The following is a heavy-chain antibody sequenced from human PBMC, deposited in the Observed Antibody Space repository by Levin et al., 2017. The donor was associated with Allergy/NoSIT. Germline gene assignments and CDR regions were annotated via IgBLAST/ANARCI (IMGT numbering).Heavy chain of an antibody. CDR3: ARVGYCSSTSCLKDAFDI. CDR2: TRNKANSYTT. J-gene: IGHJ3*02. D-gene: IGHD2-2*01. V-gene: IGHV3-72*01. Sequence: PGESLKISCAASGFTFSDHYMDWVRQAPGKGLEWVGRTRNKANSYTTEYAASVKGRFTISRDDSKNSLYLQMNSLKTEDTAVYYCARVGYCSSTSCLKDAFDIWGQGTMVTVSS. CDR1: GFTFSDHY.